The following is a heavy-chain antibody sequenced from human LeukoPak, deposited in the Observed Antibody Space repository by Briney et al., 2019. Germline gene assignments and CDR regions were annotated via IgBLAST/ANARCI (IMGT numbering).Heavy chain of an antibody. CDR1: GFTFSSYG. Sequence: GGSLRLSCAASGFTFSSYGMHWVRQAPGKGLEWVAVIWYDGSNKYYADSVKGRFTISRDNSKNTLYLQMNSLRAEDTAVYYCARANSYGYLGASDYGMDVWGQGTTVTVSS. CDR2: IWYDGSNK. J-gene: IGHJ6*02. V-gene: IGHV3-33*01. CDR3: ARANSYGYLGASDYGMDV. D-gene: IGHD5-18*01.